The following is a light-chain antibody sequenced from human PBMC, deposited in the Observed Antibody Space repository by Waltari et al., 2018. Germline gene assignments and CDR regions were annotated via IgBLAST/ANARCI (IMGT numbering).Light chain of an antibody. CDR1: PSISSW. J-gene: IGKJ1*01. CDR3: QQYNSYSWT. V-gene: IGKV1-5*03. CDR2: KAS. Sequence: DIQMTQSPSTLSASVGDRVTITCRAIPSISSWLAWDQQKPGKAPKLLIYKASSLESGVPSRFSGSGSGTEFTLTISSLQPDDFATYYCQQYNSYSWTFGQGTKVEIK.